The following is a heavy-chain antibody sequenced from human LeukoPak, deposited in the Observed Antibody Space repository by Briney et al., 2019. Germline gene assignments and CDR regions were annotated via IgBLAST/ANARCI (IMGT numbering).Heavy chain of an antibody. V-gene: IGHV3-21*04. CDR1: GFTFSSYS. CDR2: ITSSSNYI. CDR3: LGYCSGGRCYSGGH. D-gene: IGHD2-15*01. Sequence: GGSLRLSCAASGFTFSSYSMNWVRQAPGRGLEWVSSITSSSNYIYYADSLKGRFTISRDNAKNSLYLQMNSLRAEDTAIYYCLGYCSGGRCYSGGHWGQGTLVTVSS. J-gene: IGHJ4*02.